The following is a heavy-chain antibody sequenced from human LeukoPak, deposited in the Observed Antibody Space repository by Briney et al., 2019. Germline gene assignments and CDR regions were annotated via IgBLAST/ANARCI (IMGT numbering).Heavy chain of an antibody. CDR1: GFTFSSYS. Sequence: GGSLRLSCAASGFTFSSYSMNWVRRAPGKGLEWVSSISSSSSYIYYADSVKGRFTISRDNAKNSLYLQMNSLRAEDTAVYYCARGGLVGARDLNAFDIWGQGTMVTVSS. J-gene: IGHJ3*02. V-gene: IGHV3-21*01. D-gene: IGHD1-26*01. CDR2: ISSSSSYI. CDR3: ARGGLVGARDLNAFDI.